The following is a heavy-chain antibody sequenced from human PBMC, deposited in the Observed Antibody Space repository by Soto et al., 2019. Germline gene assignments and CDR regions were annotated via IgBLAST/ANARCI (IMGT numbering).Heavy chain of an antibody. D-gene: IGHD4-4*01. Sequence: PGESLKISCKGSGYSFSTYWIGWVRQMPGKGLEWMGIIYPGDSDTRYSPSFQGQVTISVDKSISTACLQWSSLKAPDTAMYYCARETTILDYWGQGTLVTVSS. V-gene: IGHV5-51*01. CDR1: GYSFSTYW. CDR3: ARETTILDY. J-gene: IGHJ4*02. CDR2: IYPGDSDT.